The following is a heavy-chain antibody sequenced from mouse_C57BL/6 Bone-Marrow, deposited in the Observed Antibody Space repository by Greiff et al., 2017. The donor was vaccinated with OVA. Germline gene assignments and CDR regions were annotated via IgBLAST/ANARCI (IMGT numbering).Heavy chain of an antibody. Sequence: EVKVEESGGGLVQPGGSMKLSCAASGFTFSDAWMDWVRQSPEKGLEWVAEIRNKANNPATYYAESVKGRFTISRDDSNSSVYLQMNSLRAEDTGIYYCTQLWAMDYWGQGTSVTVSS. CDR3: TQLWAMDY. V-gene: IGHV6-6*01. CDR2: IRNKANNPAT. CDR1: GFTFSDAW. J-gene: IGHJ4*01. D-gene: IGHD4-1*02.